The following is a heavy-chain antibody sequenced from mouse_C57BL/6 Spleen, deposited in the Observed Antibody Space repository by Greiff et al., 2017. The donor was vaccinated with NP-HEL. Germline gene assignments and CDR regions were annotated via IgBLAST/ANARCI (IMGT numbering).Heavy chain of an antibody. D-gene: IGHD1-1*01. CDR3: ARAEDYCGSSYEYDNAMDY. J-gene: IGHJ4*01. Sequence: VQLQQSGAELARPGASVTLSCKASGYTFTSYGIRWVKQRTGQGLEWIGEIDPRSGNTDYNEKFKGKATLTADKSSSTAYMELRSLTSEDSAVYFGARAEDYCGSSYEYDNAMDYWGQGTSVTVSS. CDR1: GYTFTSYG. CDR2: IDPRSGNT. V-gene: IGHV1-81*01.